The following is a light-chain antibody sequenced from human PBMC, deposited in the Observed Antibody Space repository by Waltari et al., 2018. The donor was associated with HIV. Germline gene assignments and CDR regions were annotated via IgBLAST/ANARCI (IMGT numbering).Light chain of an antibody. CDR2: GNS. V-gene: IGLV1-40*01. Sequence: QSVLTQPPSVSGAPGQRVTISCTGSSSNIGAGYDIHWYLHLPGTAPKLLIYGNSNRPSGVPDRLSGSKSGPSASLAITGLQAEDEADYYCQSYDSSLSGWVFGGGTKLTVL. CDR3: QSYDSSLSGWV. J-gene: IGLJ3*02. CDR1: SSNIGAGYD.